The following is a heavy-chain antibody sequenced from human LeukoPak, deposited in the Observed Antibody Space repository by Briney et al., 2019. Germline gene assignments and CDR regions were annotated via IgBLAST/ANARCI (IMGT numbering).Heavy chain of an antibody. CDR2: IYYSGST. CDR3: XXXXXXXXHWFDP. J-gene: IGHJ5*02. V-gene: IGHV4-30-4*01. CDR1: GGSISSGDYY. Sequence: SETLSLTCTVSGGSISSGDYYWSWIRQPPGKGLEWIGYIYYSGSTYYNPSLKSRVTISVDTSKNQFSLKLSSVTAADTAVYXXXXXXXXXXHWFDPWGQGTLVTVSS.